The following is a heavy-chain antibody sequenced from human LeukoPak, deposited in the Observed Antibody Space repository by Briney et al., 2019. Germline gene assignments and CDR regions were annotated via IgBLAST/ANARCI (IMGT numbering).Heavy chain of an antibody. V-gene: IGHV3-30*18. Sequence: GRSLRLSCAASGFTFSSYGMHWVRQAPGKGLEWVAVISYDGSNKYYADSVKGRFTISRDNSKNTLYLQMNSLRAEDTAVYYCAKDFYDDFLYYFDYWGQGTLVTVSS. CDR2: ISYDGSNK. J-gene: IGHJ4*02. D-gene: IGHD4-17*01. CDR1: GFTFSSYG. CDR3: AKDFYDDFLYYFDY.